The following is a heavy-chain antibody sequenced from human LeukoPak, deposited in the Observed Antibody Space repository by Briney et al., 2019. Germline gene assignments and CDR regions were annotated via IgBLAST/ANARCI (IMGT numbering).Heavy chain of an antibody. V-gene: IGHV1-69*01. J-gene: IGHJ6*02. CDR2: ITPIFGTA. D-gene: IGHD6-13*01. Sequence: SVKVSCKASGGTFSRFTISWVRQAPGQGFEWMGGITPIFGTANFAQKFQGRVSITADGSTSTAFMELSSLRSEDTAVYYCAVGLAAASPMDVWGQGTTVTVSS. CDR1: GGTFSRFT. CDR3: AVGLAAASPMDV.